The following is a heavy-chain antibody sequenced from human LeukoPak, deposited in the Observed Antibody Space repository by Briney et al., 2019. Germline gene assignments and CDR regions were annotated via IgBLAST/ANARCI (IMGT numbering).Heavy chain of an antibody. CDR2: IIPIFGTA. CDR3: ASIAARPVEYFQH. CDR1: GGTFSSYA. Sequence: SVKVSCKASGGTFSSYAISWVRQAPGQGLEWMGGIIPIFGTANYAQKFRGRVTITTDESTSTAYMELSSLRSEDTAVYYCASIAARPVEYFQHWGQGTLVTVSS. V-gene: IGHV1-69*05. D-gene: IGHD6-6*01. J-gene: IGHJ1*01.